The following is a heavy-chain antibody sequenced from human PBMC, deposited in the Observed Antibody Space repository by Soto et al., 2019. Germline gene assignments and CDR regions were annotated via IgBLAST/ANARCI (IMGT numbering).Heavy chain of an antibody. D-gene: IGHD3-16*01. CDR1: GYTFTIYA. CDR2: INAGNGNT. Sequence: QVRLVQSGAEEKKPGASVKVSCKASGYTFTIYAIHWVRQAPGQRFEWMGWINAGNGNTEYSQNFQGRVSITRDTSASTAYMELTSLTSEDTAVYYCARDWVIGGVTSRPDYWGQGTLVTVSS. J-gene: IGHJ4*02. V-gene: IGHV1-3*05. CDR3: ARDWVIGGVTSRPDY.